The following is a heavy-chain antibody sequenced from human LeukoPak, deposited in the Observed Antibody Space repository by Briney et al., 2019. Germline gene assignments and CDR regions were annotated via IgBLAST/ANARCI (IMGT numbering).Heavy chain of an antibody. V-gene: IGHV4-34*01. CDR2: INHSGST. D-gene: IGHD3-10*01. J-gene: IGHJ5*02. CDR1: GGSFSGYY. Sequence: SETLSLTCAVYGGSFSGYYWSWIRQPPGKGLGWIGEINHSGSTNYNPSLKSRVTISIDTSKNQFSLRLTSVTAADTAVYYCARHPTYGSGTYGRNWFDPWGQGTLVTVSS. CDR3: ARHPTYGSGTYGRNWFDP.